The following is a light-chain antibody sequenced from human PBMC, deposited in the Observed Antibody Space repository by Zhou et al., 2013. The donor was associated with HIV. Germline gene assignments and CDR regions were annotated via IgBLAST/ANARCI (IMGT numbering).Light chain of an antibody. Sequence: EIVLTQSPATLSLSPGERATLSCRASQSVSTYLTWYQQRPGQAPRLLVYDASNRATGIPARFSGSGSGRDFTLTISSLEPEDSAVYYCQQRNNWLTFGGGTKVEIK. CDR2: DAS. CDR3: QQRNNWLT. J-gene: IGKJ4*01. CDR1: QSVSTY. V-gene: IGKV3-11*02.